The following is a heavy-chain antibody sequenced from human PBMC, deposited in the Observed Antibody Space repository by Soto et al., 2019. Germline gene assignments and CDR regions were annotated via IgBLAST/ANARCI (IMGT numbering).Heavy chain of an antibody. CDR1: GFTFSSYS. D-gene: IGHD3-3*01. V-gene: IGHV3-48*01. Sequence: GGSLRLSCAASGFTFSSYSMNWVRQAPGKGLEWVSYISSSSSTIYHADSVKGRFTISRDNAKNSLYLQMNSLGAEDTAVYYCANLEADAFDIWGQGTMVTVSS. CDR3: ANLEADAFDI. CDR2: ISSSSSTI. J-gene: IGHJ3*02.